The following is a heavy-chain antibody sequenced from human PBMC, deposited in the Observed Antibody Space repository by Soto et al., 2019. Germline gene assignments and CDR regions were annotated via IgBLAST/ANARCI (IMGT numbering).Heavy chain of an antibody. J-gene: IGHJ4*02. Sequence: QVQLQETGPGLVKPSQTLSLTCTVSGGSISSGGYYWSWIRQHPGKGLEWIWCIYCSGSTYYNPSLLSRVTTSADPSKTQFSLKLSSVTAADTAVYHCARGYYSGEFDYWGQGPLVTVSS. V-gene: IGHV4-31*03. CDR2: IYCSGST. CDR3: ARGYYSGEFDY. D-gene: IGHD6-25*01. CDR1: GGSISSGGYY.